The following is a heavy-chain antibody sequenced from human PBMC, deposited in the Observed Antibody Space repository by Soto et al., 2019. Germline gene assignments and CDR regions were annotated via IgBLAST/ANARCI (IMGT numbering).Heavy chain of an antibody. J-gene: IGHJ3*02. CDR2: IRKDESKK. Sequence: EVQLVESGGGLVQPGESLRLSCSASGFTFSDYWMTWVRQAPGKGLEWVANIRKDESKKSYLDSVRGRFTVSRDNARNLLDLEIGSLRARDTALFFRAEGVAPGSGPYYDAFDIWGQGTMVTVSS. V-gene: IGHV3-7*05. D-gene: IGHD3-22*01. CDR3: AEGVAPGSGPYYDAFDI. CDR1: GFTFSDYW.